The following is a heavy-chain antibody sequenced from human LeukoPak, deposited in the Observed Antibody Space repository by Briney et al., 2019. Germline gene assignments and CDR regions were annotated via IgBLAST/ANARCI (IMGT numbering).Heavy chain of an antibody. V-gene: IGHV4-59*08. Sequence: SETLSLTCAVYGGSFSGYYWSWIRQPPGKGLEWIGWIHYSGTTKYNPSLESRVTITVDMSTNQFSLKVRSVTAADTAVYYCARYINSGLDFWGQGTLVTFSS. J-gene: IGHJ4*02. CDR2: IHYSGTT. CDR1: GGSFSGYY. CDR3: ARYINSGLDF. D-gene: IGHD6-19*01.